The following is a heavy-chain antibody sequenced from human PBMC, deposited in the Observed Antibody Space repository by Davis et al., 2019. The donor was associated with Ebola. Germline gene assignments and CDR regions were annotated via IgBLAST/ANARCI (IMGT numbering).Heavy chain of an antibody. CDR2: INSDGTFT. V-gene: IGHV3-74*01. D-gene: IGHD1-7*01. CDR3: ANYGADAFDI. Sequence: GESLKISCAASVFTFSNYWMYWVRQAPGEGLMCVSRINSDGTFTTYADSVKGRFTISRDNSKNTLYLQMNSLRAEDTAVYYCANYGADAFDIWGQGTMVTVSS. CDR1: VFTFSNYW. J-gene: IGHJ3*02.